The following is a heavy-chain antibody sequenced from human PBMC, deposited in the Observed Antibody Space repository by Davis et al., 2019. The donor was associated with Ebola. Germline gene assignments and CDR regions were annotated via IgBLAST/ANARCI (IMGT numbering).Heavy chain of an antibody. J-gene: IGHJ6*02. CDR2: ISYDGSNK. D-gene: IGHD2-15*01. CDR1: GFTFSSYA. V-gene: IGHV3-30-3*01. Sequence: GESLKISCAASGFTFSSYAMHWVRQAPGKGLEWVAVISYDGSNKYYADSVKGRFTISRDNSKNTLYLQMNSLRAEDTAVYYCARVVMAATSYYYGMDVWGQGTTVTVSS. CDR3: ARVVMAATSYYYGMDV.